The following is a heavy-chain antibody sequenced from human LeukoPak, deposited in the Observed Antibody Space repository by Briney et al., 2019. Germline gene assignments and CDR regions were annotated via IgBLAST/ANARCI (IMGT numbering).Heavy chain of an antibody. Sequence: PGGSLRLSCAASGFTFSSYGMHWVRQAPGKGLEWVAVISYDGSNKYYADSVKGRFTISRDNSKNTLYLQMNSLRAEDTAVYYCARDLDDSSGYYPHWGQGTLVTVSS. CDR3: ARDLDDSSGYYPH. D-gene: IGHD3-22*01. CDR1: GFTFSSYG. V-gene: IGHV3-30*19. CDR2: ISYDGSNK. J-gene: IGHJ4*02.